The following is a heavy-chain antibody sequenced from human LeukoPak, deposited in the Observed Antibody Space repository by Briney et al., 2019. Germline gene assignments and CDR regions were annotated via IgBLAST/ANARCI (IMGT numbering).Heavy chain of an antibody. CDR2: IYTSGST. V-gene: IGHV4-61*02. J-gene: IGHJ4*02. Sequence: PSETLSLTCTVSGGSINSGSYYWSWIRQPAGKGLEWIGRIYTSGSTNYNPSLKSRVTMSVDTSKNQFSLKLSSVTAADTAVYYCARGEIGWVESYSPERDWGQGTLVTVSS. D-gene: IGHD1-26*01. CDR3: ARGEIGWVESYSPERD. CDR1: GGSINSGSYY.